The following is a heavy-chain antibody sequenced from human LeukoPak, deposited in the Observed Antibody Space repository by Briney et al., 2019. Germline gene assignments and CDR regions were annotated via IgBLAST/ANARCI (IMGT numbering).Heavy chain of an antibody. CDR1: GGSISSYY. Sequence: PSETLSLTCTVSGGSISSYYWSWIRQPPGKGLEWIGYIYYSGSTNYNPSLKGRVTISVDTSKNQFSLKLSSVTAADTAVYYCARGQSGLAPEGLVDYWGQGTLVTVSS. V-gene: IGHV4-59*01. CDR2: IYYSGST. D-gene: IGHD1-14*01. CDR3: ARGQSGLAPEGLVDY. J-gene: IGHJ4*02.